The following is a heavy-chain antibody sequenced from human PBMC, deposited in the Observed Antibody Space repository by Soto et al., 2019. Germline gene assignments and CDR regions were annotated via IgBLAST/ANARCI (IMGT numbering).Heavy chain of an antibody. CDR1: TFTFSDYY. Sequence: GGSLRLSCAASTFTFSDYYMSWIRQAPGKGLEWCSYISVGGTSIYYADSVKGRFSVSRDNAKTSLYLQMNSLRAEDTAVYYCAKLGSLGHPYYYGMDVWGPGTTVTVSS. D-gene: IGHD3-16*01. J-gene: IGHJ6*02. V-gene: IGHV3-11*01. CDR3: AKLGSLGHPYYYGMDV. CDR2: ISVGGTSI.